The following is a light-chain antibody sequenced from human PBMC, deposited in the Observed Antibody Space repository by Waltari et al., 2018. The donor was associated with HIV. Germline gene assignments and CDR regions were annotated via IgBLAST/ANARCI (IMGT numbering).Light chain of an antibody. CDR3: QQRSNWPPWT. Sequence: EIVLTQSPATLSLSPGERATLSCRASQSVSSYLAWYQQKPAQDASHLIYDASNRATGIPARFRGSGSGTDFTLTISSLEPEDFAVYYCQQRSNWPPWTFGQGTKVEIK. J-gene: IGKJ1*01. V-gene: IGKV3-11*01. CDR1: QSVSSY. CDR2: DAS.